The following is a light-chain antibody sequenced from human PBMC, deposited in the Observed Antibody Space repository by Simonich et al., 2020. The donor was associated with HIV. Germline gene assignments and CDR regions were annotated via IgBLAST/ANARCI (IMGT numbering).Light chain of an antibody. J-gene: IGKJ1*01. CDR1: QSVSSSY. CDR3: QQYGSSPRT. V-gene: IGKV3D-20*01. CDR2: DAS. Sequence: EIVLTQSPGTLSLSPGERATLSCMASQSVSSSYLAWYQQKPGLAPRLLIYDASSRATGIPDRFSGSGSGTDFTLTISRLEPEDFAVYYCQQYGSSPRTFGQGTKVEIK.